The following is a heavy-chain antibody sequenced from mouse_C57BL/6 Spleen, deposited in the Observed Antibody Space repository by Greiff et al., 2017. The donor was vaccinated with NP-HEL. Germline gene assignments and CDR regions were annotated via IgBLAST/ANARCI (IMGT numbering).Heavy chain of an antibody. J-gene: IGHJ4*01. CDR2: ISSGGDYI. CDR3: TRAYGNPYAMDY. V-gene: IGHV5-9-1*02. CDR1: GFTFSSYA. D-gene: IGHD2-1*01. Sequence: EVMLVESGEGLVKPGGSLKLSCAASGFTFSSYAMSWVRQTPEKRLEWVAYISSGGDYIYYADTVKGRFTISRDNARNTLYLQMSSLKSEDTAMYYCTRAYGNPYAMDYWGQRTSVTVSS.